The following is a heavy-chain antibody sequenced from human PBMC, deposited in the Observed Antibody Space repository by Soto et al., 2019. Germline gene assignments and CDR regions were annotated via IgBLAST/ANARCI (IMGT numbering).Heavy chain of an antibody. Sequence: SETLSLACAVSGGSVSSYYWSWIRQPPGKGLEWIGYIYYSGSTNYNPSLKSRVTISVDTSKNQFSLKLSSVTAADTAVYYCAKLADYDFWSGYSAPAYGMDVWGQGTTVTVSS. J-gene: IGHJ6*02. CDR3: AKLADYDFWSGYSAPAYGMDV. CDR2: IYYSGST. D-gene: IGHD3-3*01. V-gene: IGHV4-59*02. CDR1: GGSVSSYY.